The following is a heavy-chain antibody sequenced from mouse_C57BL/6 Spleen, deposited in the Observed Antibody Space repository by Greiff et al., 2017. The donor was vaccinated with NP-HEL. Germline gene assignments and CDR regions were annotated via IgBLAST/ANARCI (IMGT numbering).Heavy chain of an antibody. CDR2: INPNNGGT. V-gene: IGHV1-26*01. J-gene: IGHJ2*01. CDR3: ARYDGYYYYFDY. CDR1: GYTFTDYY. D-gene: IGHD2-3*01. Sequence: EVQLQQSGPELVKPGASVKISCKASGYTFTDYYMNWVKQSHGKSLEWIGDINPNNGGTSYNQKFKGKATLTVDKSSSTAYMELRSLTSEDSAVYYCARYDGYYYYFDYWGQGITLTVSS.